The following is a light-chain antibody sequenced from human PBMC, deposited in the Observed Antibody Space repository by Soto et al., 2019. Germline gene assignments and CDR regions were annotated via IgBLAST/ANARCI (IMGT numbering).Light chain of an antibody. CDR1: QSVSSY. CDR3: QQAFMYT. CDR2: DAS. Sequence: EIVLTQSPATLSLSPGERATLSCRASQSVSSYLAWYQQKPGQAPRLLIYDASNRATGIPARFSGSGSGTDFTLTISSLEPEDFAVYYCQQAFMYTFGQGTKLEIK. V-gene: IGKV3-11*01. J-gene: IGKJ2*01.